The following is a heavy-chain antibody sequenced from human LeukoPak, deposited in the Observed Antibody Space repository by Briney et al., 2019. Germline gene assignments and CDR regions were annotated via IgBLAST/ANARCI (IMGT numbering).Heavy chain of an antibody. Sequence: PSETLSLTCTVSGGSISSSSYYWGWIRQPPGKGLEWIGSIYYSGSTYYNPSLKSRVTISVDTSKNQFSLKLSSVTAADTAVYYCARTTMVRGTYYMDVWGKGTTVTVSS. CDR3: ARTTMVRGTYYMDV. CDR1: GGSISSSSYY. CDR2: IYYSGST. J-gene: IGHJ6*03. V-gene: IGHV4-39*07. D-gene: IGHD3-10*01.